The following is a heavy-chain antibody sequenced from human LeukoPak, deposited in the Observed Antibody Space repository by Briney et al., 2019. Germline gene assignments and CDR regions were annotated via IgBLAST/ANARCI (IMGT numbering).Heavy chain of an antibody. CDR2: VSGYNGNT. Sequence: ASVKVSCKASGYTFTSYGISRVRQAPGQGLEWMGWVSGYNGNTNYAQKLQGRVTMTTDTSTSIAYMELRSLRSDDTAVYYCARDLVVVPAAPGGYWGQGTLVTVSS. CDR3: ARDLVVVPAAPGGY. V-gene: IGHV1-18*01. D-gene: IGHD2-2*01. CDR1: GYTFTSYG. J-gene: IGHJ4*02.